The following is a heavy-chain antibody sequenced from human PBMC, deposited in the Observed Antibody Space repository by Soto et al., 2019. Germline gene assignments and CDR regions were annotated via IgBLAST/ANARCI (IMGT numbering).Heavy chain of an antibody. D-gene: IGHD3-16*01. J-gene: IGHJ3*02. CDR1: GYTFTSYA. V-gene: IGHV1-3*05. Sequence: QVQLVQSGAEEKKPGASVKVSCKASGYTFTSYAMHWVRQAPGQRLEWMGWINAGNGNTKYSQKFQGRVTITRDTSASPAYMELSSLRSEDTAVYYCARSPTFGGFDIWGQGTMVTVSS. CDR3: ARSPTFGGFDI. CDR2: INAGNGNT.